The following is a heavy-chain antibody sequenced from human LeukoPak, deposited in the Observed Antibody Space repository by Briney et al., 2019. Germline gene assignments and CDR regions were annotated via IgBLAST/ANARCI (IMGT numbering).Heavy chain of an antibody. J-gene: IGHJ6*03. CDR2: IYTSGST. CDR3: AREKRIAVAGTNYYYMDV. Sequence: SETLSLTCTVSGGSISSYYRSWIRQPAGKGLEWIGRIYTSGSTNYNPSLKSRVTISVDKSKNQFSLKLSSVTAADTAVYYRAREKRIAVAGTNYYYMDVWGKGTTVTVSS. CDR1: GGSISSYY. V-gene: IGHV4-4*07. D-gene: IGHD6-19*01.